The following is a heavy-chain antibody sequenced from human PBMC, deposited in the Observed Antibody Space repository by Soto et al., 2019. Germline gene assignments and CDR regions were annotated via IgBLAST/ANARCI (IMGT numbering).Heavy chain of an antibody. CDR2: IIPIFGTA. D-gene: IGHD6-13*01. V-gene: IGHV1-69*06. Sequence: QVQLVQSGAEVKKPGSSVKVSCKASGGTFSIYAISWVRQAPGQGLEWMGVIIPIFGTANYAQKFQGRVTITADKSTSTAYMELSSLRSEDTAVYYCARSSTCIAAAGSYYYGMDVWGQGTTVTGSS. J-gene: IGHJ6*02. CDR1: GGTFSIYA. CDR3: ARSSTCIAAAGSYYYGMDV.